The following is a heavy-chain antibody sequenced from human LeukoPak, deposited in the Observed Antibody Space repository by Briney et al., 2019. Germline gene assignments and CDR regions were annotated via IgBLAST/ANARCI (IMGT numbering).Heavy chain of an antibody. D-gene: IGHD2-21*01. J-gene: IGHJ1*01. CDR1: GFTFSSYA. CDR3: ARHQFVVTTEYFHH. Sequence: GGSLRLSCAASGFTFSSYAMSWVRQAPRKGLECISGCGSGGSTYYADPVKGRFTIPRDNSKNTMYLHMNSLRAEDTALYYCARHQFVVTTEYFHHWGQGTLVTVSS. CDR2: CGSGGST. V-gene: IGHV3-23*01.